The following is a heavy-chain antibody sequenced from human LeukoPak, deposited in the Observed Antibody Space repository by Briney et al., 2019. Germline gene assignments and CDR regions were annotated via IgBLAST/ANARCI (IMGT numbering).Heavy chain of an antibody. CDR1: GDSISSYY. D-gene: IGHD3-9*01. CDR3: ARNVLRYFAWGLDVLDF. Sequence: SQTLSLTCTVSGDSISSYYWSWIRQPPGKGLEWIGYIYHSGSTNYNPSLKSRVTISVDTSKNQFSLKVSSVTAADTAVYYCARNVLRYFAWGLDVLDFWGQGIMVTVSS. CDR2: IYHSGST. J-gene: IGHJ3*01. V-gene: IGHV4-59*08.